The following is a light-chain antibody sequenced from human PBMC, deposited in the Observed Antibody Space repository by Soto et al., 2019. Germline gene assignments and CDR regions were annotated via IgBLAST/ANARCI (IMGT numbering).Light chain of an antibody. J-gene: IGKJ4*01. Sequence: ETVLTQSPGTVSLSPGESATLSCRPIQSFAKGSLAWFQHKPGQAPRLLIHDASSRATGIPDRFSGSGSGTDFTLTVSRLEPEDFAVYYCHQYADSPLTFGGGTKVEIK. CDR2: DAS. CDR1: QSFAKGS. V-gene: IGKV3-20*01. CDR3: HQYADSPLT.